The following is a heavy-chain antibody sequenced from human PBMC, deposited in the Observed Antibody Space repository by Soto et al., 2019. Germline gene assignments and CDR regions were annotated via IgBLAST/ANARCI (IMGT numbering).Heavy chain of an antibody. D-gene: IGHD2-15*01. CDR3: AKGQYCSGGSCYYGYYYYYYGMDV. Sequence: VQLVESGGGVVQPGRSLRLSCAASGFTFSSYGMHWVRQAPGKGLEWVAVISYDGSNKYYADSVKGRFTISRDNSKNTLYLQMNSLRAEDTAVYYCAKGQYCSGGSCYYGYYYYYYGMDVWGQGTTVTVSS. CDR1: GFTFSSYG. CDR2: ISYDGSNK. J-gene: IGHJ6*02. V-gene: IGHV3-30*18.